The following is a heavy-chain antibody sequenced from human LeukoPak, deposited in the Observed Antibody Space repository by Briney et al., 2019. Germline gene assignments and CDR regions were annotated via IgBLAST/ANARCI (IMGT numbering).Heavy chain of an antibody. J-gene: IGHJ4*02. CDR3: ARPIDY. Sequence: PGGSLRLSCAASGVTFSSYWISWVRQAPGKGLEWVANIKQDGSEKYYVDSVKGRFTISRDNAKNSLYLQMNSLRAEDTAVYYCARPIDYWGQGTLVTVSS. CDR1: GVTFSSYW. V-gene: IGHV3-7*01. CDR2: IKQDGSEK.